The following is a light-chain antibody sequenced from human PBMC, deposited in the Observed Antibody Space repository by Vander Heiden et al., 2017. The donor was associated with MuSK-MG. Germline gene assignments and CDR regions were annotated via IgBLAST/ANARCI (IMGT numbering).Light chain of an antibody. Sequence: QSALTQPVSVSWSPGKSITSSCTGTSSDVCGFDYVFWYQQPPGKSHQLRIYDVGNRPSVVSTRFSGSKSGNTASLTISGLEDEDEADYYCNSYTGSSALVFGTGTRVTVL. CDR1: SSDVCGFDY. CDR3: NSYTGSSALV. J-gene: IGLJ1*01. V-gene: IGLV2-14*03. CDR2: DVG.